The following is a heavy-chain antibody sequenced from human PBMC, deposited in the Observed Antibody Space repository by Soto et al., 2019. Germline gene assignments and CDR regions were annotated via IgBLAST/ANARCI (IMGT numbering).Heavy chain of an antibody. Sequence: QVQLVQSGAEVKKPGSSVKVSCKASGGTFSSYAISWVRQAPGQGLEWMGGIIPIFGTANYAQKFQGRVTITADESTSTAYMELRSLRSEDTAVYYCARVGVEMATMRPGYYYGMDVWGQGTTVTVSS. CDR3: ARVGVEMATMRPGYYYGMDV. CDR2: IIPIFGTA. V-gene: IGHV1-69*01. D-gene: IGHD5-12*01. J-gene: IGHJ6*02. CDR1: GGTFSSYA.